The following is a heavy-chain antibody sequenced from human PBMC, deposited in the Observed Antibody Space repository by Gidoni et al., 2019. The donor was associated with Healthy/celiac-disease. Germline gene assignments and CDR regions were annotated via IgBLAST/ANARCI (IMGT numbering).Heavy chain of an antibody. Sequence: QVQLVQSGAEVKKPGASVKVYCKVSGYTLTELSMHWVRQAPGNGLEWMGGFDPEDAETIYAQKFQGRVTMTEDTSTDTAYMELSSPRSEDTAVYYCATVPRIVGAAHLSYYGMDVLGQGTTVTVSS. CDR3: ATVPRIVGAAHLSYYGMDV. CDR1: GYTLTELS. CDR2: FDPEDAET. V-gene: IGHV1-24*01. D-gene: IGHD1-26*01. J-gene: IGHJ6*02.